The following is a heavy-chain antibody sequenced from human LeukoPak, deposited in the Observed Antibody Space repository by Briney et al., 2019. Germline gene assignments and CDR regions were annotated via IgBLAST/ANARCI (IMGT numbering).Heavy chain of an antibody. CDR3: ARDSTVTTIDY. Sequence: GGTLRLSCVVSGFTFSSYNMNWVRHAPGPGLELVSSISSSSSYIYYADSVKGRFTISRDNAKNSLYLQMNSLRAEDTAVYYCARDSTVTTIDYWGQGTLVAVSS. CDR1: GFTFSSYN. J-gene: IGHJ4*02. V-gene: IGHV3-21*01. CDR2: ISSSSSYI. D-gene: IGHD4-17*01.